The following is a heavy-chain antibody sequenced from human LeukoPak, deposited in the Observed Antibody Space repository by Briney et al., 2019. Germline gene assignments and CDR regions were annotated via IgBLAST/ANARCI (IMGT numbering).Heavy chain of an antibody. D-gene: IGHD1-1*01. J-gene: IGHJ4*02. CDR2: ISSSSYI. CDR1: GFTVSSNY. V-gene: IGHV3-69-1*01. Sequence: GGSLTLSCAASGFTVSSNYMNWVRQAPGKGLEWVSSISSSSYIYYADSVKGRFTISRDNAKNSLYLQMNSLRAEDTAVYYCAIQLDWGQGTLVTVSS. CDR3: AIQLD.